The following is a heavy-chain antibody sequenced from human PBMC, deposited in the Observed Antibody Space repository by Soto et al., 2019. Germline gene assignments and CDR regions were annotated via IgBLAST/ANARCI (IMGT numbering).Heavy chain of an antibody. D-gene: IGHD6-19*01. J-gene: IGHJ6*02. CDR3: ARDNKHIAVADRKRYYYYYGMDV. CDR1: GGSISSYY. V-gene: IGHV4-59*01. CDR2: IYYSGST. Sequence: PSETLSLTCTVSGGSISSYYWSWIRQPPGKGLEWIGYIYYSGSTNYNPSLKSRVTISVDTSKNQFSLKLSSVTAADTAVYYCARDNKHIAVADRKRYYYYYGMDVWGQGTTVTVSS.